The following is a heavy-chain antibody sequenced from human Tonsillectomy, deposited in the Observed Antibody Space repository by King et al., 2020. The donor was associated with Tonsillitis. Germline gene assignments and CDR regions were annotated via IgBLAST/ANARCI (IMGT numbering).Heavy chain of an antibody. CDR2: INPNSQNT. D-gene: IGHD1-14*01. V-gene: IGHV1-8*01. J-gene: IGHJ3*01. CDR3: TRDLPDEFDF. CDR1: GYTFINYD. Sequence: VQLVESGADVKKPGASVKVSCKASGYTFINYDINWVRQAAGQGLEWLGWINPNSQNTGYAQRFQGRVSMTSNTSISTAYMELSRLTSEDTAVYFCTRDLPDEFDFWGQGTMVTVSS.